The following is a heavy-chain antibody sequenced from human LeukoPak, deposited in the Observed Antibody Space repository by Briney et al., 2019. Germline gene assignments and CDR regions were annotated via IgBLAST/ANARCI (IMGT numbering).Heavy chain of an antibody. CDR1: GFTFDDFS. J-gene: IGHJ2*01. CDR3: AKDSTDWYFDL. D-gene: IGHD4-17*01. Sequence: GGSLRLSCAASGFTFDDFSMHWVRQVPGKGLEWVSLISWDGGSKFYADSVKGRFTISRDSSKNSLYLQMKSLRTEDTALYYCAKDSTDWYFDLWGRGTLVTVSS. CDR2: ISWDGGSK. V-gene: IGHV3-43*01.